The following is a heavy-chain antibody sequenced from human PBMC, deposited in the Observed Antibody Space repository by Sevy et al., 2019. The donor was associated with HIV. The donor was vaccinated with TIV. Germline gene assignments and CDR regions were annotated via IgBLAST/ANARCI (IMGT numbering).Heavy chain of an antibody. Sequence: GGSLRLSCTASGFTFGDCAMSWFRQAPGKGLEWVGFIRSKAYGGTTEYAASVKGRFTISRDDSKSIAYLQMNSLKTEDTAVYYCTSGDWNDVGDYWGQGTLVTVSS. J-gene: IGHJ4*02. D-gene: IGHD1-1*01. CDR3: TSGDWNDVGDY. CDR2: IRSKAYGGTT. V-gene: IGHV3-49*03. CDR1: GFTFGDCA.